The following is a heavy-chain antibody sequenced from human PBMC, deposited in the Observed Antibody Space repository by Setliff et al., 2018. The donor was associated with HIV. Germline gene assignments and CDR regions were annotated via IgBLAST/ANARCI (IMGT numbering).Heavy chain of an antibody. CDR3: ARTSGARTTDY. D-gene: IGHD1-1*01. CDR1: GYGFSSHW. CDR2: IYTSDSDT. Sequence: PGKSLKISCKGSGYGFSSHWIAWVRQMPGKGLEWMGIIYTSDSDTRYRPSFQGHVTISVDQSISTVYLQWSNLKASDSAMYYCARTSGARTTDYWGQGTLVTVSS. V-gene: IGHV5-51*01. J-gene: IGHJ4*02.